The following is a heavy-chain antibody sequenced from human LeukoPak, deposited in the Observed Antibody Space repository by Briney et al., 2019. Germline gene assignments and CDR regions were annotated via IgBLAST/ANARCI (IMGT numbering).Heavy chain of an antibody. CDR1: GFTFISYA. D-gene: IGHD4-17*01. CDR2: ISAGADST. Sequence: GGSLRLSCAASGFTFISYAMSWVRQAPGKGLEWVSAISAGADSTYYADSVQGRFTISTDNSKNTLFLQMSGLRAEDTAVYFCARGAYGDYDTWGQRTLVTVSS. J-gene: IGHJ5*02. V-gene: IGHV3-23*01. CDR3: ARGAYGDYDT.